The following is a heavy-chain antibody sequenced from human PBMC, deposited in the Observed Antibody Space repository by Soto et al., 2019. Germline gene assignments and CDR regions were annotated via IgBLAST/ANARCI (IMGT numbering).Heavy chain of an antibody. CDR2: ISGSGVST. D-gene: IGHD6-19*01. V-gene: IGHV3-23*01. Sequence: GGSLRLSCAASGFTFSSYAMRWVRQAPGKGLEWVSSISGSGVSTYYADSVKGRFTISRDNSKNTLYLQMNSLRADDTAVYYWPRGSGWYHFDNWGQETLVPVPS. J-gene: IGHJ4*02. CDR3: PRGSGWYHFDN. CDR1: GFTFSSYA.